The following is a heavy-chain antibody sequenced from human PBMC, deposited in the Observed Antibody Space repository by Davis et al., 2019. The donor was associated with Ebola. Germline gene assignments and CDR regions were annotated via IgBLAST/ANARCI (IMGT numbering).Heavy chain of an antibody. D-gene: IGHD1-26*01. CDR3: AKGIVGGGIDY. J-gene: IGHJ4*02. Sequence: GESLKISCAASGFTFTSYAMSWVRQAPGKGLEWVSAISGSGGSTYYADSVKGRFTISRDNSKNTLYLQMNRLRAEDTAVYYCAKGIVGGGIDYWGQGTLVTVSS. CDR1: GFTFTSYA. V-gene: IGHV3-23*01. CDR2: ISGSGGST.